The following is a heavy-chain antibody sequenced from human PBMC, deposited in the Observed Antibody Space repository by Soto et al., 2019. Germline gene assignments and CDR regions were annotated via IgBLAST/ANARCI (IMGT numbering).Heavy chain of an antibody. V-gene: IGHV3-33*01. J-gene: IGHJ4*02. Sequence: GGSLRLSCAASGFAFSSYGMHWVRQAPGKGLEWVAVIWYDGSNKYYADSVKGRFTISRDNSKNTLYLQMNSLRAEDTAVYYCARVKKGYSSSWPDYWGQGTLVTVSS. CDR3: ARVKKGYSSSWPDY. D-gene: IGHD6-13*01. CDR2: IWYDGSNK. CDR1: GFAFSSYG.